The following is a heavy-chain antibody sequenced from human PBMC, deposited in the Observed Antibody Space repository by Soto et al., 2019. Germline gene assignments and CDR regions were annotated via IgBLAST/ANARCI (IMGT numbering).Heavy chain of an antibody. CDR3: ARLLGYCNGGGCCWPYYYSYSGMDV. V-gene: IGHV4-39*01. Sequence: QLQLQESGPGLAKPSETLSLTCTVSGGSISSTSYYWGWIRQPPGKGLEWIGSIYYSGSTHYNPSLNSRVTISVDTSKNQFSLKLRSVTAADTAVYYCARLLGYCNGGGCCWPYYYSYSGMDVWGQGTTITVSS. CDR1: GGSISSTSYY. D-gene: IGHD2-15*01. CDR2: IYYSGST. J-gene: IGHJ6*02.